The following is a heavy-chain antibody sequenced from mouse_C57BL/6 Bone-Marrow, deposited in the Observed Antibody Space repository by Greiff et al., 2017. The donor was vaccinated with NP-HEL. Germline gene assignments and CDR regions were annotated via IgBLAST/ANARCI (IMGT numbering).Heavy chain of an antibody. CDR1: GFNIKDDY. D-gene: IGHD1-1*01. CDR2: IDPENGDT. CDR3: TRTTVERTY. Sequence: EVQLQQSGAELVRPGASVKLSCTASGFNIKDDYMHWVKQRPEQGLEWIGWIDPENGDTEYASKFQGKATITADTSSNTAYLQLSSLTSEDTAVYYCTRTTVERTYWGQGTLVTVSA. J-gene: IGHJ3*01. V-gene: IGHV14-4*01.